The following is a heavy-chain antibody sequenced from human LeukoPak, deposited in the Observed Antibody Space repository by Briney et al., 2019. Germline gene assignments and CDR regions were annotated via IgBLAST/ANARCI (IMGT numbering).Heavy chain of an antibody. J-gene: IGHJ3*02. CDR3: ASDSGSYLDTFDI. CDR1: GGSISSYY. CDR2: IYYSGST. Sequence: SETLSLTCTVSGGSISSYYWSWIRQPPGKGLEWIGYIYYSGSTKYNPSLKSRVTISLDTSKNQFSLKLSSVTAADTAVYYCASDSGSYLDTFDIWGQGTMVTVSS. D-gene: IGHD1-26*01. V-gene: IGHV4-59*08.